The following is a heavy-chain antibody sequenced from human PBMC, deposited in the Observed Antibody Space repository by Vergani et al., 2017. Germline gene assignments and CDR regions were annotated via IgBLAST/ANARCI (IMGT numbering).Heavy chain of an antibody. V-gene: IGHV3-30*02. CDR3: AKASRSVVMWYYGMDV. J-gene: IGHJ6*02. Sequence: QVQLVESGGGVVQPGGSLRLSCAASGFTFSSYGMHWVHQAPGKGLEWVAFIRYDGSNKYYADSVKGRFTISRDNSKNTLYLQMNSLRAEDTAVYYCAKASRSVVMWYYGMDVWGQGTTVTVSS. D-gene: IGHD3-22*01. CDR2: IRYDGSNK. CDR1: GFTFSSYG.